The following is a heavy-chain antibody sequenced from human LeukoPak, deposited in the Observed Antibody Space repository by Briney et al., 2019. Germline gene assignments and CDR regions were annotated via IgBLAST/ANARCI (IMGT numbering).Heavy chain of an antibody. V-gene: IGHV3-48*03. CDR2: ISSSGSTI. J-gene: IGHJ4*02. D-gene: IGHD6-19*01. CDR1: GFTFSSYE. Sequence: PGGSLRLSCAASGFTFSSYEMNWVRQAPGKGLEWVSYISSSGSTIYYADSVKGRFTISRDNAKNSLYLQMNSLRAEDTAFYYCARVGYSSGWRAPDFDYWGQGTLVTVSS. CDR3: ARVGYSSGWRAPDFDY.